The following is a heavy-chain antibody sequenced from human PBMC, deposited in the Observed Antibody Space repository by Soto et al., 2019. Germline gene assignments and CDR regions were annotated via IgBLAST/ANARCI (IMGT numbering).Heavy chain of an antibody. CDR2: INHSGST. J-gene: IGHJ4*02. CDR1: GGSFSGYY. V-gene: IGHV4-34*01. CDR3: ARGRERGYFDY. Sequence: QVQLQQWGAGLLKPSETLSLTCAVYGGSFSGYYWSWIRQPPGKGLEWIGEINHSGSTNYNPSLKSRVTISVDTSKNQFSLKLSSVTAADTDVYYCARGRERGYFDYWGQGTLVTVSS.